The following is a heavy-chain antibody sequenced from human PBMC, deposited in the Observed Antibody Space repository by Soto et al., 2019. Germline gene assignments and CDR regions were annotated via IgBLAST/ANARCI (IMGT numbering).Heavy chain of an antibody. CDR1: GYTFTNYG. CDR3: AREGPAPYYYYGMDV. V-gene: IGHV1-18*01. Sequence: QVQLVQSGAEVKKPGASVKVSCKASGYTFTNYGFSWVRQAPGQGLEWMGWISGYNGNTKYVEKFQGRVTMTADTSTGTAHMELRSLRSDDTAVDYCAREGPAPYYYYGMDVWGQGTAVNVSS. CDR2: ISGYNGNT. J-gene: IGHJ6*02.